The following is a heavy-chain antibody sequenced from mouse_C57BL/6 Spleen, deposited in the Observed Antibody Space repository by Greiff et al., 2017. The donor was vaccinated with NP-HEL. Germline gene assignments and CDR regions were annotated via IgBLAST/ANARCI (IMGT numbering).Heavy chain of an antibody. Sequence: QVQLQQPGAELVRPGTSVKLSCKASGYTFTSYWMHLVKQRPGQGLEWIGVIDPSDSYTNYNQKFKGKATLTVDTSSSTAYMQLSSLTSEDSAVYYCARWGITRYFDVWGTGTTVTVSS. CDR1: GYTFTSYW. CDR3: ARWGITRYFDV. CDR2: IDPSDSYT. D-gene: IGHD2-4*01. V-gene: IGHV1-59*01. J-gene: IGHJ1*03.